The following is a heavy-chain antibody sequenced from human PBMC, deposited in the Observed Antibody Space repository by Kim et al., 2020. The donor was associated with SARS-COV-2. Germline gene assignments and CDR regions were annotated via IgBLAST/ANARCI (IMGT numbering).Heavy chain of an antibody. CDR2: ISGSGGST. Sequence: GGSLRLSCAASGFTFSSYAMSWVHQAPGKGLEWVSAISGSGGSTYYADSVKGRFTISRDNSKNTLYLQMNSLRAEDTAVYYCAKGEYSSSSVDWYFDLWGRGTLVTVSS. CDR3: AKGEYSSSSVDWYFDL. D-gene: IGHD6-6*01. V-gene: IGHV3-23*01. CDR1: GFTFSSYA. J-gene: IGHJ2*01.